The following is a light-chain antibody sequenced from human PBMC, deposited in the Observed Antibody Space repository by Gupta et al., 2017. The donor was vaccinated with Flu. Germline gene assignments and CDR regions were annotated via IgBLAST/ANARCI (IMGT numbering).Light chain of an antibody. J-gene: IGKJ1*01. CDR1: QSINTN. V-gene: IGKV3-15*01. Sequence: ALLSVAPGERTTLSCRASQSINTNLAWYQQKPGQAPRVIIYDASTRAADIPARFFGSGSGTDFTLAISSRQSEDFAVYYCQQYNNWPPWTFGQGTKVEVK. CDR2: DAS. CDR3: QQYNNWPPWT.